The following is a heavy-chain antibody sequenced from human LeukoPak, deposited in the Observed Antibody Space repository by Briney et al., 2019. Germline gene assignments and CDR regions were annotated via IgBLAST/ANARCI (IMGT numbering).Heavy chain of an antibody. CDR3: ARSAYCGGDCYDAFDI. CDR2: IYHSGST. J-gene: IGHJ3*02. Sequence: SGTLSLTCAVSGGSISSSNWWSWVRQPPGKGLEWIGEIYHSGSTNYNPSLKSRVTISVDKSKNQFSLKLSSVTAADTAVYYCARSAYCGGDCYDAFDIWGQGTMVTVSS. CDR1: GGSISSSNW. V-gene: IGHV4-4*02. D-gene: IGHD2-21*02.